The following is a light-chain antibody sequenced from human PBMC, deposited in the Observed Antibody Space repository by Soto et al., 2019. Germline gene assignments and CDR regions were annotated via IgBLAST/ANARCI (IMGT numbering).Light chain of an antibody. CDR1: QSVLYSSNNKNY. CDR3: QQYYSTPRT. J-gene: IGKJ1*01. CDR2: WAS. Sequence: DIVMTQSPDSLAVSLGERATINCKSSQSVLYSSNNKNYLAWYQQKPRQPPKLLISWASTRESGVPDRFSGSGSGTDFTLTISSLQDEDVAVYYCQQYYSTPRTFGQGTKVEIK. V-gene: IGKV4-1*01.